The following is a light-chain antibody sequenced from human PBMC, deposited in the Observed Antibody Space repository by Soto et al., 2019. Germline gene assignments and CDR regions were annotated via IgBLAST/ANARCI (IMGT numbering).Light chain of an antibody. CDR3: QTWGTGIGV. V-gene: IGLV4-69*01. Sequence: QPLLTQSPSASASLGASVKLTCSLSSGHSSYAIAWHQQQPEKGPRHLMKLNSDGSHTKGDGIPDRFSGSSSGAERYLTISSLQSEDEADYYCQTWGTGIGVFGGGTKPPS. CDR1: SGHSSYA. CDR2: LNSDGSH. J-gene: IGLJ2*01.